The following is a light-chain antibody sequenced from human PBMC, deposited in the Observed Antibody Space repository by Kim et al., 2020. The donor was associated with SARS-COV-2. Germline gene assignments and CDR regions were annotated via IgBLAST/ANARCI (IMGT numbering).Light chain of an antibody. Sequence: SPGQTARITCSGDACPKQYAYWYQQKPGQAPVLVIYKDSERPSGIPERFSGSSSGTTVTLTISGVQAEDEADYYCQSADSSGTVVFGGGTKVTVL. CDR3: QSADSSGTVV. V-gene: IGLV3-25*03. J-gene: IGLJ2*01. CDR1: ACPKQY. CDR2: KDS.